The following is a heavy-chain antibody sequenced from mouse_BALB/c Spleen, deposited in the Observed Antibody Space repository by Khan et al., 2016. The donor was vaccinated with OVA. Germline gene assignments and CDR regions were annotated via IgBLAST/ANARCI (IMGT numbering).Heavy chain of an antibody. Sequence: QVQLKQSGAELARPGASVTMSCTASGYTFTSYTIHWIKERPGQGLEWIGYINPSNGYTNYNQTFRYKATLTTYKSSPTAYLQLSSMTADEAAVDNCVRDGAYHRNDGWFAYWGQGTLVTVSA. CDR3: VRDGAYHRNDGWFAY. D-gene: IGHD2-14*01. J-gene: IGHJ3*01. V-gene: IGHV1-4*01. CDR1: GYTFTSYT. CDR2: INPSNGYT.